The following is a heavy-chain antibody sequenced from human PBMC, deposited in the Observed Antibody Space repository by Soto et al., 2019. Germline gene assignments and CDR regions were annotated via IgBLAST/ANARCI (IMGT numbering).Heavy chain of an antibody. CDR2: IYYSGGT. V-gene: IGHV4-39*01. D-gene: IGHD5-12*01. CDR1: GGSISSSSYY. CDR3: ARTSDYPGVDY. J-gene: IGHJ4*02. Sequence: SETLSLTCTVSGGSISSSSYYWAWIRQPPGKGLEWIGSIYYSGGTYYNPSLKSRVTISVDTSKNQFSLKLSSVTAADTAVYYCARTSDYPGVDYWGQGTLVTVPQ.